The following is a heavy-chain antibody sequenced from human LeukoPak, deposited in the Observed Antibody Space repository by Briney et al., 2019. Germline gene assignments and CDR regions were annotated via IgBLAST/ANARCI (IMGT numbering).Heavy chain of an antibody. J-gene: IGHJ6*02. CDR1: GGSISSYY. CDR2: IYHSGST. CDR3: AREWGLRGVNGMGV. D-gene: IGHD3-10*01. Sequence: SETLSLTCTVSGGSISSYYWSWIRQPPGKGLEWIGYIYHSGSTNYNPSLKSRVTISVDTSKNQFSLKLSSVTAADTAVYYCAREWGLRGVNGMGVWGQGTTVTVSS. V-gene: IGHV4-59*01.